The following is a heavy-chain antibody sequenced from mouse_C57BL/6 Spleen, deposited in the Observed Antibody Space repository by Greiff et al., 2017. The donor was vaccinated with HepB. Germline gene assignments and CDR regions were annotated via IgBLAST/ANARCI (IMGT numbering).Heavy chain of an antibody. V-gene: IGHV1-50*01. CDR2: IDPSDSYT. J-gene: IGHJ3*01. D-gene: IGHD2-3*01. CDR3: ARGDGPFAY. CDR1: GYTFTSYW. Sequence: QVQLQQPGAELVKPGASVKLSCKASGYTFTSYWMQWGKQRPGKGLEWIGEIDPSDSYTNYNQKFKGKATLTVDTSSSTAYMQLSSLTSEDSAVYYCARGDGPFAYWGQGTLVTVSA.